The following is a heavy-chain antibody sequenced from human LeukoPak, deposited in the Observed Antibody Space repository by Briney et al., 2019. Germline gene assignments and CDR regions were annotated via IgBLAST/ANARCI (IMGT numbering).Heavy chain of an antibody. CDR3: ARGGRVTAVVTLLDY. D-gene: IGHD4-23*01. V-gene: IGHV1-2*02. CDR2: INPISYGT. CDR1: VYTFTGYY. Sequence: ASVKVSCKASVYTFTGYYMHWVRQAPGQGLEGVGWINPISYGTNYAQKFQGRVTMTRDPSPSTAYMELSGLRSDGTAVYYCARGGRVTAVVTLLDYWGQGTLVTVSS. J-gene: IGHJ4*02.